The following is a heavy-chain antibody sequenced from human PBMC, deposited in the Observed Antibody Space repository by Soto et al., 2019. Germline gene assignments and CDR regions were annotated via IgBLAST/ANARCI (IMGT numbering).Heavy chain of an antibody. Sequence: SVKFPSRASGYTFTSYAMHWLRQAPGQRLEWMGWINAGNGNTKYSQKFQGRVTITRDTSASTAYMELSSLRSEDTAVYYCARDIAAAENWFDPWGQGTLVTVSS. CDR3: ARDIAAAENWFDP. CDR1: GYTFTSYA. CDR2: INAGNGNT. J-gene: IGHJ5*02. D-gene: IGHD6-13*01. V-gene: IGHV1-3*01.